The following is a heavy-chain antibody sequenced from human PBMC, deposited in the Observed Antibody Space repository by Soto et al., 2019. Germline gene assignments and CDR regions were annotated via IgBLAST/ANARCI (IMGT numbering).Heavy chain of an antibody. CDR2: TYYRSKWYN. Sequence: SQTLSLTCAISGDSVSSNSAAWNWIRQSPSRGLEWLGRTYYRSKWYNDYAVSVKSRITINPDTSKNQFSLQLNSVTPEDTAVYYCARAGYSSSWKGYYGMDVWGQGTXVTVSS. J-gene: IGHJ6*02. V-gene: IGHV6-1*01. D-gene: IGHD6-13*01. CDR3: ARAGYSSSWKGYYGMDV. CDR1: GDSVSSNSAA.